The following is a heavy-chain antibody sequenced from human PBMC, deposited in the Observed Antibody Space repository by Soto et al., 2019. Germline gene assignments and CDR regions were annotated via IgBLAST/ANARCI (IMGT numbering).Heavy chain of an antibody. D-gene: IGHD3-10*01. J-gene: IGHJ4*02. Sequence: QVQLVQSGAEVKKPGSSVKVSYKASGGTFSSYTISWVRQAPGQGLEWMGRIIPILGIANYAQKFQGRVTITADKSTSTAYMELSSLRSEDTAVYYCARERDYYGSGSHFDYWGQGTLVTVSS. CDR1: GGTFSSYT. CDR3: ARERDYYGSGSHFDY. V-gene: IGHV1-69*08. CDR2: IIPILGIA.